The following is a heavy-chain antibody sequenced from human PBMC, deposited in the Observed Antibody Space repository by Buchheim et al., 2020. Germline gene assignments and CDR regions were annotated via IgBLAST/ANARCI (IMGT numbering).Heavy chain of an antibody. D-gene: IGHD6-19*01. CDR3: ARDSVAGSFDY. V-gene: IGHV3-30*04. CDR2: ISSDGRNK. CDR1: GFTFSNYA. Sequence: QVQLVESGGGVVQPGKSLRLSCAASGFTFSNYALHWVRQAPGKGLVWVAFISSDGRNKYIADSVKGRFTISRDNSKNTLFLHMNSLNPEDTAVYYCARDSVAGSFDYWGQGTL. J-gene: IGHJ4*02.